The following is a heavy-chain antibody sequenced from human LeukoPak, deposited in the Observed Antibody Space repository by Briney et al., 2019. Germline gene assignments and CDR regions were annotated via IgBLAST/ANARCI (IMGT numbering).Heavy chain of an antibody. J-gene: IGHJ4*02. Sequence: GGSLRLSCAASGFTVSSNYMSWVRQAPGKGLEWASVIYSGGSTYYADSVKGRFTISRDNSKNTLYLQMNSLRAEDTAVYYCARASSYYDSSGYYYDYWGQGTLVTVSS. CDR1: GFTVSSNY. V-gene: IGHV3-66*01. D-gene: IGHD3-22*01. CDR2: IYSGGST. CDR3: ARASSYYDSSGYYYDY.